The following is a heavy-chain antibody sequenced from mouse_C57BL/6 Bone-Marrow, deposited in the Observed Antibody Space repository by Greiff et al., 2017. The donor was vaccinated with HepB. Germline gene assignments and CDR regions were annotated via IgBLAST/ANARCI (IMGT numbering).Heavy chain of an antibody. CDR1: GYTFTSYG. J-gene: IGHJ3*01. CDR3: ARGGLYYYGSRALAY. V-gene: IGHV1-81*01. D-gene: IGHD1-1*01. CDR2: IYPRSGNT. Sequence: VKLQESGAELARPGASVKLSCKASGYTFTSYGISWVKQRTGQGLEWIGEIYPRSGNTYYNEKFKGKATLTADKSSSTAYMELRSLTSEDSAVYFCARGGLYYYGSRALAYWGQGTLVTVSA.